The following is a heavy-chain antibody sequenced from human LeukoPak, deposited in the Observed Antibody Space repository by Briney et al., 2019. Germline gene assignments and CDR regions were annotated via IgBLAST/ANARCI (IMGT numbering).Heavy chain of an antibody. CDR1: GGSINSYY. D-gene: IGHD5-18*01. CDR3: ARGYSYYFDY. J-gene: IGHJ4*02. Sequence: SETLSLTCTVSGGSINSYYWSWIRQPPGKGLEWIGYIYSSGSTNYNPSLKSRVTISVDTSKNQFSLKLSSVTAADTAVYYCARGYSYYFDYWGQGTLVNVSS. V-gene: IGHV4-59*01. CDR2: IYSSGST.